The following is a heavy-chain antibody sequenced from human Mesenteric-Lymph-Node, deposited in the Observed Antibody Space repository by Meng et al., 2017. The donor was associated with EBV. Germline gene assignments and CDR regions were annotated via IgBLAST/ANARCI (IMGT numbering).Heavy chain of an antibody. V-gene: IGHV4-34*02. CDR3: ARGVQVAWRFDP. D-gene: IGHD2-15*01. J-gene: IGHJ5*02. CDR1: GGSFSNYY. Sequence: QVPVQQGGAGLLKPSETPSLPCEVSGGSFSNYYWSWIRQTPGKGLEWIGEINHSGSANYNPSLKSRVTISIDTSKNQFSLRLNSVTAADTAVYYCARGVQVAWRFDPWGQGTLVTVSS. CDR2: INHSGSA.